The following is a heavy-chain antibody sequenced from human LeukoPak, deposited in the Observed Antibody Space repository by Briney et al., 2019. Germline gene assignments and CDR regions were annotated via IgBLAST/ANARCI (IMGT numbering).Heavy chain of an antibody. CDR3: ARDVDTAMATALFDY. J-gene: IGHJ4*02. Sequence: GASVKVSCKASGYTFTSYGISWVRQAPGQGLEWMGWISAYNGNTNYAQKLQGRVTMTTDTSTSTAYMELRSLRSDDTAVYYCARDVDTAMATALFDYWGQGTLVTVSS. D-gene: IGHD5-18*01. CDR2: ISAYNGNT. CDR1: GYTFTSYG. V-gene: IGHV1-18*01.